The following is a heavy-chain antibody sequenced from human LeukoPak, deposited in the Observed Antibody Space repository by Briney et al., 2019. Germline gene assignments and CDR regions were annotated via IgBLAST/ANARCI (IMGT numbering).Heavy chain of an antibody. CDR2: IYSDGRT. CDR1: GLTVSSHY. J-gene: IGHJ4*02. Sequence: GGSLRLSCAASGLTVSSHYMSWVRQAPGKGLEWVSVIYSDGRTFYADSAKGRFTISRDISQNALYLQMNNLKAEDTAVYYCARGKSAATSYYFDYWGQGTLVTVSS. V-gene: IGHV3-66*01. CDR3: ARGKSAATSYYFDY. D-gene: IGHD2-15*01.